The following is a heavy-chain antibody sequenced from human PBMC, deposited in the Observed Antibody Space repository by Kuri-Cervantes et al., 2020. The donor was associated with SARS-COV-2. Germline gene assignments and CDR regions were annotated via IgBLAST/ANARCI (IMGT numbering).Heavy chain of an antibody. D-gene: IGHD6-19*01. CDR2: IYYSGST. Sequence: GSLRLSCTVSGGSISSYYWSWIRQPPGKGLEWIGSIYYSGSTYYNPSLKSRVTISVDTSKNQFSLKLSSVTAADTAVYYCARILNSSGWPIDAFDIWGQGTMVTVSS. CDR1: GGSISSYY. V-gene: IGHV4-39*07. CDR3: ARILNSSGWPIDAFDI. J-gene: IGHJ3*02.